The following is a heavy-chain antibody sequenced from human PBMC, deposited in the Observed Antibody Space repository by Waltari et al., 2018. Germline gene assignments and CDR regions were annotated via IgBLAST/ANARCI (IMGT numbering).Heavy chain of an antibody. V-gene: IGHV4-38-2*01. CDR1: GFTVSSNY. CDR3: AESKIAVAGENWFDP. CDR2: IYYSGST. Sequence: VQLVESGGGLIQPGGSLRLSCAASGFTVSSNYMSGIRQPPGKGLEWIGSIYYSGSTYYNPSLKSRVTISVDTSKNQFSLKLSSVTAADTAVYYCAESKIAVAGENWFDPWGQGTLVTVSS. D-gene: IGHD6-19*01. J-gene: IGHJ5*02.